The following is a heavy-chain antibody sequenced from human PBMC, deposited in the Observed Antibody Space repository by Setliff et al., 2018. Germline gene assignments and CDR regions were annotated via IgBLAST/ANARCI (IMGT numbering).Heavy chain of an antibody. CDR2: IFYSDTA. CDR3: ARENGYCSGGACYFMFDY. Sequence: SETLSLTCTVSGGSIGPHYWSWIRQAPGKGLEWIGHIFYSDTAKYNPSLKSRVTLSLDTSKNQFSLELSSVTAADTAMYYCARENGYCSGGACYFMFDYWGQGTLVTVSS. J-gene: IGHJ4*02. D-gene: IGHD2-15*01. CDR1: GGSIGPHY. V-gene: IGHV4-59*11.